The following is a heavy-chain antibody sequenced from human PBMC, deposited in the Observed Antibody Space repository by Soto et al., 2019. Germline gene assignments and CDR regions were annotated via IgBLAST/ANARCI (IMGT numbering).Heavy chain of an antibody. V-gene: IGHV1-69*13. CDR2: IIPIFGTA. J-gene: IGHJ6*02. Sequence: ASVKVSCKASGGTFSSYAISWVRQAPGQGLEWMGGIIPIFGTANYAQKFQGRVTITADESTSTAYIELSSLRSEDTAVYYCARADASIAAPTTPDYYYYYGMDVWGQGTTVTVSS. CDR1: GGTFSSYA. D-gene: IGHD6-6*01. CDR3: ARADASIAAPTTPDYYYYYGMDV.